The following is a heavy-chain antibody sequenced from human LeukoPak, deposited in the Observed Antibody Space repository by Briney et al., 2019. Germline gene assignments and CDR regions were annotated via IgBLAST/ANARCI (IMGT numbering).Heavy chain of an antibody. Sequence: SETLSLTCAVYGGSFSGYYWSWIRRPSGKGLEWIREINHSGSTNYNPSLKSRVTISVDTSKNQFSLKLSSVTAADTAVYYCASSSTSGLYYFDYWGQGTLVTVSS. CDR2: INHSGST. CDR3: ASSSTSGLYYFDY. CDR1: GGSFSGYY. J-gene: IGHJ4*02. D-gene: IGHD2-2*01. V-gene: IGHV4-34*01.